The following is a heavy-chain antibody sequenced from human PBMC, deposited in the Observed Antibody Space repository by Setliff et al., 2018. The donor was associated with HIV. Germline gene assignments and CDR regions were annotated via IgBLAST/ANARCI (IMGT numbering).Heavy chain of an antibody. CDR1: GESFSGHH. J-gene: IGHJ4*02. V-gene: IGHV4-34*01. D-gene: IGHD7-27*01. CDR3: AIGGEDWGFFDY. CDR2: IYYSGST. Sequence: PSETLSLTCAVCGESFSGHHCSWIRQPPGKGLEWIGSIYYSGSTYYNPSLKSRVTISVDTSKNQFSLKLSSVTAADTAVYYCAIGGEDWGFFDYWGQGTLVTVSS.